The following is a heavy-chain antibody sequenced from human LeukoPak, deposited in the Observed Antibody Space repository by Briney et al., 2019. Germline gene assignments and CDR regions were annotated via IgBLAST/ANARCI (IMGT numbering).Heavy chain of an antibody. J-gene: IGHJ4*02. CDR2: IYYSGNT. D-gene: IGHD3-22*01. CDR3: ARDQYYYDSSGYLTFDY. Sequence: SETLSLTCTVSGGSIISSSYYWGWIRQPPGKGLEWIGSIYYSGNTDYNPSLKSRVTISVETSKNQFSLKLSSVTAADTAVYYCARDQYYYDSSGYLTFDYWGQGTLVTVSS. V-gene: IGHV4-39*07. CDR1: GGSIISSSYY.